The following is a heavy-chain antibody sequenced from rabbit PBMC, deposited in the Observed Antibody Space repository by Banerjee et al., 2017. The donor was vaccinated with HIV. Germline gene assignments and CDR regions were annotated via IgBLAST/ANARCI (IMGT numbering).Heavy chain of an antibody. CDR2: IDPVFGST. D-gene: IGHD1-1*01. Sequence: QEQLVESGGGLVQPGGSLKLSCKASGFDFRSYGVSWVRQAPGKGLEWIGYIDPVFGSTYYASWVNGRFTISSHNAQNTLYLQLKSLTAADTATYFCVRDNPNYVHSLWGQGTLVTVS. CDR1: GFDFRSYG. V-gene: IGHV1S47*01. J-gene: IGHJ6*01. CDR3: VRDNPNYVHSL.